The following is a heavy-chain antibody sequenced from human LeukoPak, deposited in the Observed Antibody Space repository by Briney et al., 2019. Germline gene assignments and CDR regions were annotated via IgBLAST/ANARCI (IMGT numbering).Heavy chain of an antibody. CDR2: FYTSGIT. J-gene: IGHJ4*02. Sequence: SSETLSLTCAVYGGSFSGYYWTWIRQPAGSGLEWIGRFYTSGITNYNPSLKSRVTISLDTSKNQFSLKLTSVTAADTAVYYCARGRIAAAGFDYWGQGILVTVSS. D-gene: IGHD6-13*01. CDR1: GGSFSGYY. V-gene: IGHV4-59*10. CDR3: ARGRIAAAGFDY.